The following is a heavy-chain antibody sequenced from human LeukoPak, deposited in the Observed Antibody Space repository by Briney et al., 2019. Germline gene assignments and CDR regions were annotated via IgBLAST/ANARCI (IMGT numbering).Heavy chain of an antibody. V-gene: IGHV1-2*02. J-gene: IGHJ4*02. CDR3: AIDHYGSGSYYKMNY. CDR2: INPNRGGT. Sequence: EASVKVSCKASGYTFTGYYMHWVRQAPGQGVEWMGWINPNRGGTKYAQKFQVGVNMTRDTSISTAYMELSRLRSDDTAVYYCAIDHYGSGSYYKMNYRGQGTLVTVSS. D-gene: IGHD3-10*01. CDR1: GYTFTGYY.